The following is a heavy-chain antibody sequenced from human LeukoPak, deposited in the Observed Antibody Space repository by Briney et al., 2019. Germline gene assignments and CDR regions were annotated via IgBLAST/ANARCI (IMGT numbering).Heavy chain of an antibody. CDR2: IKDNGNEQ. J-gene: IGHJ4*02. CDR3: ARDLNPYYDRRRLAFDH. CDR1: GFTLSSYW. V-gene: IGHV3-7*01. Sequence: GGSLRLSCEASGFTLSSYWMSWVRQAPGKGPEWVAHIKDNGNEQYYADSVKGRFTISRDNVKQSLCLQMNSLRAEDTAGYFCARDLNPYYDRRRLAFDHWGQGTLVTVSS. D-gene: IGHD3-22*01.